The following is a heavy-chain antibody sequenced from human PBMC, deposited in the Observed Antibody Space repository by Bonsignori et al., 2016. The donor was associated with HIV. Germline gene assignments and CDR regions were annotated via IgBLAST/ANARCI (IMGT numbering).Heavy chain of an antibody. CDR1: GFTFSNYW. Sequence: VQLVESGGGLVQPGGSLRLSCVASGFTFSNYWMSWVRQAPGKGLEWIGNIYFSGNTYYSPSLKSRVTMSVDTSKNQFSLNLSSLTAADTAVYYCARFGGYSSPKYAVDVWGQGTTVTVSS. J-gene: IGHJ6*02. V-gene: IGHV4-4*02. CDR3: ARFGGYSSPKYAVDV. D-gene: IGHD5-18*01. CDR2: IYFSGNT.